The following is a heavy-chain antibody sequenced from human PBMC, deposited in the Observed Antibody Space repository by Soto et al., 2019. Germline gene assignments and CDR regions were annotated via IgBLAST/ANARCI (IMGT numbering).Heavy chain of an antibody. CDR3: ARVYYYGSRSPFVYYMDV. CDR2: IYYSGST. Sequence: SETLSLTCTVSGGSISSSSYYWGWIREPPGKGLEWIGSIYYSGSTYYNPSLKSRVTISVDTSKNQFSLKLSSVTAADTAVYYCARVYYYGSRSPFVYYMDVWGKGTPVTVSS. D-gene: IGHD3-10*01. CDR1: GGSISSSSYY. V-gene: IGHV4-39*01. J-gene: IGHJ6*03.